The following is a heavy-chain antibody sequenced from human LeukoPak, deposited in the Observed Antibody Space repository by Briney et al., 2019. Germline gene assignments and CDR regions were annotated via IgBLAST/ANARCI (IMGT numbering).Heavy chain of an antibody. CDR1: GGSFSGYY. CDR2: INHSGST. Sequence: SETLSLTCAVYGGSFSGYYWSWIRQPPGKGLEWIGEINHSGSTNYNPSLKSRVTISVDTSKNQFYLKLSSVTAADTAVYYCVREIVYDSSGYYYLDYWGQGTLVTVSS. J-gene: IGHJ4*02. D-gene: IGHD3-22*01. V-gene: IGHV4-34*01. CDR3: VREIVYDSSGYYYLDY.